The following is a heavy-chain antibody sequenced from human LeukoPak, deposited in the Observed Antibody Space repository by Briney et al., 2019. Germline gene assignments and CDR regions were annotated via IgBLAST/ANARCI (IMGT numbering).Heavy chain of an antibody. Sequence: SETLSLTCAVYGGSFSGYYWNWIRQPPGKGLEWIGEINHSGSTNHNPSLKSRVTMSVDMSKNQFFLKLSSVTAADTAVYYCARRAYFYASGSLNWFDPWGQGTLVTVPS. V-gene: IGHV4-34*01. CDR1: GGSFSGYY. CDR3: ARRAYFYASGSLNWFDP. CDR2: INHSGST. J-gene: IGHJ5*02. D-gene: IGHD3-10*01.